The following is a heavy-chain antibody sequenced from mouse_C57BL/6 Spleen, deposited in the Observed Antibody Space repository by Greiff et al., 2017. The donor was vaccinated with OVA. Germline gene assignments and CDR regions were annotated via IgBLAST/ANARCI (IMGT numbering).Heavy chain of an antibody. D-gene: IGHD2-1*01. J-gene: IGHJ4*01. CDR1: GFTFSDYG. CDR3: ARRGGNYEDYYAMDY. V-gene: IGHV5-17*01. CDR2: ISSGSSTI. Sequence: EVKLMESGGGLVKPGGSLKLSCAASGFTFSDYGMHWVRQAPEKGLEWVAYISSGSSTIYYADTVKGRFTISRDNAKNTLFLQMTSLRSEDTAMDYCARRGGNYEDYYAMDYWGQGTSVTVSS.